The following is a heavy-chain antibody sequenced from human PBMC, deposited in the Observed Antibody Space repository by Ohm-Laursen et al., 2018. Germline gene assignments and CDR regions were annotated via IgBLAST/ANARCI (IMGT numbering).Heavy chain of an antibody. Sequence: SLRLSCAASGFTFSSYAMSWVRQAPGKGLEWVSSISSSSSYIYYADSVKGRFTISRDNAKNSLYLQMNSLRAEDTAVYYCAGLTGNYYYGMDVWGQGTTVTVSS. V-gene: IGHV3-21*01. D-gene: IGHD3-16*01. CDR2: ISSSSSYI. J-gene: IGHJ6*02. CDR3: AGLTGNYYYGMDV. CDR1: GFTFSSYA.